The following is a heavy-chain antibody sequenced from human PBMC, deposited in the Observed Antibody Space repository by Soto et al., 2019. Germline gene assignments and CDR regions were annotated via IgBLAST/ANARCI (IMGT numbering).Heavy chain of an antibody. Sequence: PGGSLRLSCAASGFTFSSYGMHWVRQAPGKGLEWVAVIWYDGSNKYYADSVKGRFTISRDNSKNTLYLQMNSLRAEDTAVYYCARVDYSNYTYYYFDYWGQGTLVTVSS. V-gene: IGHV3-33*01. J-gene: IGHJ4*02. CDR3: ARVDYSNYTYYYFDY. CDR2: IWYDGSNK. CDR1: GFTFSSYG. D-gene: IGHD4-4*01.